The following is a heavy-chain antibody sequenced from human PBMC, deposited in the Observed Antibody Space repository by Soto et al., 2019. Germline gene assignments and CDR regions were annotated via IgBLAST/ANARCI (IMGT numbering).Heavy chain of an antibody. J-gene: IGHJ6*02. D-gene: IGHD1-26*01. Sequence: GESLKISCKGSGYRFTSYWISWVRQMPGKGLEWMGRIDPSDSYINYSPSFQGHVTISADKSISTAYLQWSSLKASDTAMYYCAIRYGGSYYYDMDVWGQGTTVTVSS. CDR1: GYRFTSYW. CDR2: IDPSDSYI. V-gene: IGHV5-10-1*01. CDR3: AIRYGGSYYYDMDV.